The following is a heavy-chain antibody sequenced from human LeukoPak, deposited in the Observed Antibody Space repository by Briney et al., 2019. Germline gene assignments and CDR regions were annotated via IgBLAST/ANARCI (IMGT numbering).Heavy chain of an antibody. V-gene: IGHV3-66*02. CDR1: GFTFSNNG. J-gene: IGHJ4*02. D-gene: IGHD3-22*01. CDR3: ARGSSGYYLDY. CDR2: IVDSGYT. Sequence: PGGSLRLSCTASGFTFSNNGMTWVRQAPGKGLEWVSAIVDSGYTYNADSVKGRFTISRDNSKNTLYLQMNSLRAEDTAVYYCARGSSGYYLDYWGQGTLVTVSS.